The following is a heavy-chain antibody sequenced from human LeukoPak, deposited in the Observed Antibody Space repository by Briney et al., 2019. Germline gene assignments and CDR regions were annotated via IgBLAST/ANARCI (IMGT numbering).Heavy chain of an antibody. V-gene: IGHV3-23*01. CDR1: GFTFSSYA. Sequence: GGSLRLSCAASGFTFSSYAMSWVRQAPGKGLEWGSAISGSGGSTYYADSVKGRFTISRDNSKNTLYLQMNSLRAEDTAVYYCAKVRRRIAVAGISPFDYWGQGTLVTVSS. CDR3: AKVRRRIAVAGISPFDY. J-gene: IGHJ4*02. CDR2: ISGSGGST. D-gene: IGHD6-19*01.